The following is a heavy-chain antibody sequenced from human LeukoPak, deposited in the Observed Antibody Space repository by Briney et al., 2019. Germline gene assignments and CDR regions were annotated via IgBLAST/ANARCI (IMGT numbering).Heavy chain of an antibody. V-gene: IGHV1-2*02. CDR3: ARDRALAGTNLDAFDS. CDR1: GYTFTGYY. CDR2: INPNSGGT. Sequence: ASVKVSCKACGYTFTGYYMHLVRQAPGQGREWMGWINPNSGGTKDAQKFQGRVTMTGYTSINTAYLELTRLRSDDTAVYYCARDRALAGTNLDAFDSWGQGTTVIVSS. D-gene: IGHD6-19*01. J-gene: IGHJ3*01.